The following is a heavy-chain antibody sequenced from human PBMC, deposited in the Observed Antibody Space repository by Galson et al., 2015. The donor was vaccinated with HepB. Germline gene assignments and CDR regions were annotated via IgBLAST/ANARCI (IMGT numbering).Heavy chain of an antibody. CDR3: ARAPWSSSSKYYYYAMDV. CDR2: IDWSNDK. CDR1: GFSLSTSGMC. Sequence: PALVKPTQTLTLTCTFSGFSLSTSGMCVSWIRQPPGKALEWLALIDWSNDKYYSTSLKTRLTISKDTSKNQVVLTMTNMDPVDTATYYCARAPWSSSSKYYYYAMDVWGQGTTVTVSS. J-gene: IGHJ6*02. D-gene: IGHD6-13*01. V-gene: IGHV2-70*01.